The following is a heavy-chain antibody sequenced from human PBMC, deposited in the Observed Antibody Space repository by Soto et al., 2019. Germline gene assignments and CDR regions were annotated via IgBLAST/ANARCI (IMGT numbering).Heavy chain of an antibody. CDR2: IQSGGTT. CDR1: GFTVSSKY. CDR3: ARDDVLCDGGRCYGIPLDV. D-gene: IGHD2-15*01. Sequence: GGSLRLSCAASGFTVSSKYMTWVRQAPGKGLEWVSLIQSGGTTYYADSVKGRFTISRDTSENTLRLQMDSLRVEDTAVYYCARDDVLCDGGRCYGIPLDVWGEGTTVTVSS. V-gene: IGHV3-66*01. J-gene: IGHJ6*04.